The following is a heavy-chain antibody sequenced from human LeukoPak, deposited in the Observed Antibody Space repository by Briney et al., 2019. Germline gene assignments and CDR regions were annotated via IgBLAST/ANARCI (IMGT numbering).Heavy chain of an antibody. CDR1: GFTFSSYS. D-gene: IGHD4-17*01. Sequence: GGSLRLPCAASGFTFSSYSMNWVRQAPGKGLEWVSYISSSSSTIYYADSVKGRFTISRDNAKNSLYLQMNSLRAEDTAVYYCARDVQSDGFDYWGQGTLVTVSS. J-gene: IGHJ4*02. CDR2: ISSSSSTI. CDR3: ARDVQSDGFDY. V-gene: IGHV3-48*04.